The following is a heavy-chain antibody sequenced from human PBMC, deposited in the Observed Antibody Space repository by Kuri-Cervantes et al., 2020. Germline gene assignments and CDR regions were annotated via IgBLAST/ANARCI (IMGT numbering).Heavy chain of an antibody. V-gene: IGHV3-30*18. Sequence: GGSLRLSCTASGFTFSSYGMHWVRQAPGKGLEWVAVISYDGSNKYYADSVKGRFTISRDNSKNTLYLQMNSLRAEDTAVYYCAKGGGDIVVVPAAKRKNAFDIWGQGTMVTVSS. CDR3: AKGGGDIVVVPAAKRKNAFDI. CDR2: ISYDGSNK. D-gene: IGHD2-2*01. CDR1: GFTFSSYG. J-gene: IGHJ3*02.